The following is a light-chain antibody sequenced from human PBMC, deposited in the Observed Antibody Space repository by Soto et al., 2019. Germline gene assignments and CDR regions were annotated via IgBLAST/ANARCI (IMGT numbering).Light chain of an antibody. CDR1: NIGTKN. Sequence: SYELTQPPSVAVAPGKRARITCGGNNIGTKNVHWYQLKPGQAPVLVIYYNSDRPSGIPERISGSNSGNTATLTISRVEAGDEADYYCQLWDSSSDRRVFGGGTKLTVL. CDR2: YNS. CDR3: QLWDSSSDRRV. V-gene: IGLV3-21*04. J-gene: IGLJ2*01.